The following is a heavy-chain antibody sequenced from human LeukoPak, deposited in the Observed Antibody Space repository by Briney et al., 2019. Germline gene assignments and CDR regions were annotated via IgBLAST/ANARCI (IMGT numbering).Heavy chain of an antibody. CDR1: GNTLSELS. CDR3: ASIAVAGTGY. J-gene: IGHJ4*02. Sequence: GASVKVSCKASGNTLSELSMHWVRQAPGKGLEWMGRFDPEDGETIYAQKFQGRVTLTEDTSTDTAYMELGSLRSEDTAVYYCASIAVAGTGYWGQGTLVTVSS. V-gene: IGHV1-24*01. CDR2: FDPEDGET. D-gene: IGHD6-19*01.